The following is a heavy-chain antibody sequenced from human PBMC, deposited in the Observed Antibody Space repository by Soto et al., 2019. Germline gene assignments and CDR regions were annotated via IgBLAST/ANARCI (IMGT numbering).Heavy chain of an antibody. J-gene: IGHJ6*02. Sequence: PSETLSLTCTVSGGSISSSSYYWGWIRQPPGKGLEWIGSIYYSGSTYYNPSLKSRVTISVDTSKNQFSLKLSSVTAADTAVYCCATVLLWFGESIYYGMDVWGQGTTVTVSS. CDR3: ATVLLWFGESIYYGMDV. D-gene: IGHD3-10*01. CDR2: IYYSGST. V-gene: IGHV4-39*01. CDR1: GGSISSSSYY.